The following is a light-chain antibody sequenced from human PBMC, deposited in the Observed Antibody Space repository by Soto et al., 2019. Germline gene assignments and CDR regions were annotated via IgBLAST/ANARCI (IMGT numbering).Light chain of an antibody. CDR3: SSYTTSSTRV. V-gene: IGLV2-14*01. CDR1: SSDVGIYNY. Sequence: QSALAQPASVSVSPGQSIAISCTGSSSDVGIYNYVSWYQQHPGKVPKLIIYEVTNRPSGVSNRFSGSKSGNTASLTISGLQAEDEADYYCSSYTTSSTRVFGTGTKVTVL. CDR2: EVT. J-gene: IGLJ1*01.